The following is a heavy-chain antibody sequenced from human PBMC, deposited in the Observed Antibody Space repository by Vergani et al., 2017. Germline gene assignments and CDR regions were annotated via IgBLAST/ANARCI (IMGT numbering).Heavy chain of an antibody. CDR1: GGSLSGYY. CDR3: ARRAERWETLLRDDFDV. J-gene: IGHJ3*01. Sequence: QVPLQQWGPGLFKPSETLSPTRAVHGGSLSGYYWSWIRLASGKGLEWIGEINHSGTINYNPTLKSPSNVSIDTSRDHFSLKLRSVSAADTAVYFCARRAERWETLLRDDFDVWGQGTFVTVSP. D-gene: IGHD1-26*01. V-gene: IGHV4-34*01. CDR2: INHSGTI.